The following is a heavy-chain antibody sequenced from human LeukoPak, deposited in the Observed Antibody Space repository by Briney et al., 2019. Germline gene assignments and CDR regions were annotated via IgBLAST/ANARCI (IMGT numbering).Heavy chain of an antibody. J-gene: IGHJ4*02. CDR1: GFTFSSYW. Sequence: PGGSLRLSCAASGFTFSSYWMHWVRQAPGKGLVWVSRINSDGSSTSYADSVKGRFTISRDNAKNTVYLQMNSLRAEDTAVYYCARGSGSYGDFDYWGQGTLVTVSS. D-gene: IGHD1-26*01. V-gene: IGHV3-74*01. CDR2: INSDGSST. CDR3: ARGSGSYGDFDY.